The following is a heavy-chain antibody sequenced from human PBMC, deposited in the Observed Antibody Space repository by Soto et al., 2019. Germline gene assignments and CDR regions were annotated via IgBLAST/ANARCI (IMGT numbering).Heavy chain of an antibody. Sequence: SETLSLTCTVSGGSISSYYWSWIRQPPGKGLEWIGYIYYSGSTYYNPSLKSRVTISVDTSKNQFSLKLSSVTAADTAVYYCARQNRGYDWYGYYYYMDVWGKGTTVTVSS. CDR3: ARQNRGYDWYGYYYYMDV. J-gene: IGHJ6*03. CDR2: IYYSGST. D-gene: IGHD5-12*01. CDR1: GGSISSYY. V-gene: IGHV4-59*04.